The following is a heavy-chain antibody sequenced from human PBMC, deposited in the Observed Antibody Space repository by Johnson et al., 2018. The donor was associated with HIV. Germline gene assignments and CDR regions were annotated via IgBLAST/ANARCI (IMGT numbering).Heavy chain of an antibody. J-gene: IGHJ3*02. CDR1: GFTFSSYW. CDR3: ARDRGAARDAFDI. Sequence: AQLVESGGGLVQPGGSLRLSCAASGFTFSSYWMSWVRQAPGKGLEWVANIKQDGSEKYYVDSVKGRFTISRDNAKNSLYLQMNSLRAEDTAVYYCARDRGAARDAFDIWGQGTMVTVSS. CDR2: IKQDGSEK. D-gene: IGHD6-6*01. V-gene: IGHV3-7*05.